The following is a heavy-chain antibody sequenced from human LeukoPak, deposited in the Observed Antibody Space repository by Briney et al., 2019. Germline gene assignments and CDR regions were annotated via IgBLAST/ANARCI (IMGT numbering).Heavy chain of an antibody. V-gene: IGHV3-23*01. CDR2: ISGSGSST. Sequence: PGGSLRVSCAASGFTFSSYAMSWVRQAPGKGLEWVSPISGSGSSTYYADSVKGRFTISRDNSKNTLYLQMNSLRAEDTAVYYCAKGVAVASPYYFDYWGQGTLVTVSS. D-gene: IGHD6-19*01. CDR3: AKGVAVASPYYFDY. CDR1: GFTFSSYA. J-gene: IGHJ4*02.